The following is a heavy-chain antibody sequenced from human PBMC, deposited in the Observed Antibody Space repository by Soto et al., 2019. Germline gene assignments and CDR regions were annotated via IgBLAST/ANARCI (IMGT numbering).Heavy chain of an antibody. CDR2: ISAYNGNT. V-gene: IGHV1-18*01. D-gene: IGHD3-3*01. CDR3: ARDRLGSFGVVIIDFDY. CDR1: GYTFTSYG. J-gene: IGHJ4*02. Sequence: GASVKVSCKASGYTFTSYGISWVRQAPGQGLEWMGWISAYNGNTNYAQKLQGRVTMTTDTSTSTAYMELRSLRSDDTAVYYCARDRLGSFGVVIIDFDYWGQGTLVTVSS.